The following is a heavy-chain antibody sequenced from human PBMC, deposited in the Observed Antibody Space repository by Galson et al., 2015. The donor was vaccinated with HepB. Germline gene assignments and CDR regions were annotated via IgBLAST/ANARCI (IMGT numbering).Heavy chain of an antibody. CDR2: ISSSSSYT. Sequence: SLRLSCAASGFTFSDYSMRWIRQAPGKGLEWVAYISSSSSYTNYADSVKGRFTIPRDNAKNSLYLQMNSLRAEDTAVYYCARDLVAVAGAFDYWGQGALVTAPS. J-gene: IGHJ4*02. CDR1: GFTFSDYS. V-gene: IGHV3-11*06. D-gene: IGHD6-19*01. CDR3: ARDLVAVAGAFDY.